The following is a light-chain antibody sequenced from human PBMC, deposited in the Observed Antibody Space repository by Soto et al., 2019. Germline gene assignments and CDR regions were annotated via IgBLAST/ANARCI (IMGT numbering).Light chain of an antibody. CDR2: AVN. V-gene: IGLV2-11*01. CDR1: SSDVGDYNY. Sequence: QSALTQPRSVSGSPGQSVTISCTGTSSDVGDYNYVSWYQQHPGTAPKLLIYAVNMRPSGVPDRFSGSKSGNTASLAISGPQAEDEADYSWCSFAGSYTWVFGGGTQLTVL. CDR3: CSFAGSYTWV. J-gene: IGLJ3*02.